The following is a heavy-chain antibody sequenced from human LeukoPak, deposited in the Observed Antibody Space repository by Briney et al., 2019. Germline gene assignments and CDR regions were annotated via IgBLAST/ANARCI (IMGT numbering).Heavy chain of an antibody. CDR1: GGSISSSSYY. Sequence: SETLSLTCTVSGGSISSSSYYWGWIRQPPWKGLEWIGSIYYSGSTYYNPSLKSRVTISVDTSKNQFSLKLSSVTAADTAVYYCARHSLGYTAHDYWGQGTLVTVSS. V-gene: IGHV4-39*01. CDR3: ARHSLGYTAHDY. CDR2: IYYSGST. D-gene: IGHD3-16*02. J-gene: IGHJ4*02.